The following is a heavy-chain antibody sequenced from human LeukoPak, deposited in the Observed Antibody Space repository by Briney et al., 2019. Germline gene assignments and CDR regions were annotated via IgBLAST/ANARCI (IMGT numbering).Heavy chain of an antibody. Sequence: GASVKVSCKASGYIFTDYYMYWGRHAPGQGLEWMGWINPNSGDTNYAQKFQGRVTMTRDTSITTAYMELRRLRSDDTAVYYCARPLGGYSGYDRAFDYWGQGTLVTVSS. CDR2: INPNSGDT. V-gene: IGHV1-2*02. J-gene: IGHJ4*02. CDR3: ARPLGGYSGYDRAFDY. CDR1: GYIFTDYY. D-gene: IGHD5-12*01.